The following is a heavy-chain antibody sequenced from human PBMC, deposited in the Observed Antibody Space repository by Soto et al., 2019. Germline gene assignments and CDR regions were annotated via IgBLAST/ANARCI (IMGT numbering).Heavy chain of an antibody. J-gene: IGHJ6*02. D-gene: IGHD2-15*01. Sequence: QVQLVESGGGVVQPGRSLRLSCAASGFTFSSYGMHWVRQAPGRGLEWVAVISYDGSNKYYADSVKGRFTISRDNSKNTLYLQMNSLRAEDTAVYYCAKDLQYCMSIRCSQYYYGMDVWGQGTTVNVSS. CDR1: GFTFSSYG. V-gene: IGHV3-30*18. CDR2: ISYDGSNK. CDR3: AKDLQYCMSIRCSQYYYGMDV.